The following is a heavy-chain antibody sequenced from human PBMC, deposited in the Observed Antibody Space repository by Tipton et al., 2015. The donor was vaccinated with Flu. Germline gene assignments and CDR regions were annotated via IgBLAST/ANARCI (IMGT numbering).Heavy chain of an antibody. D-gene: IGHD7-27*01. Sequence: TLSLTCIVSGDYISDYYWNWIRQSPGGGLEWLGYIHHTGKTNQNPSLKSRLTVSVDTSRNQFSLTLNSVTAADTAVYFCARGNWGGASDTWGQGTMVTVSS. CDR2: IHHTGKT. CDR1: GDYISDYY. CDR3: ARGNWGGASDT. V-gene: IGHV4-59*01. J-gene: IGHJ3*02.